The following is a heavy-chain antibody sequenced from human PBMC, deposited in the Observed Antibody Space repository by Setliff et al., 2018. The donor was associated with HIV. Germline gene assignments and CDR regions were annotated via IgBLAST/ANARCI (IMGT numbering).Heavy chain of an antibody. Sequence: PSETLSLTCSVSGGSMSSGSYSWTWLRQPAGKEPELIGHVYVAGTVIYNPSLASRLTISIVPSKNHFSLDLTSVTAADPGKYYCSRARTIGVSAVFFDPWGQGILVTVSS. CDR1: GGSMSSGSYS. D-gene: IGHD3-3*01. CDR3: SRARTIGVSAVFFDP. J-gene: IGHJ5*02. V-gene: IGHV4-61*09. CDR2: VYVAGTV.